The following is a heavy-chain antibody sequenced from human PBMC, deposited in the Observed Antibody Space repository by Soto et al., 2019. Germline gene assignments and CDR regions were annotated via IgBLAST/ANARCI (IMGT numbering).Heavy chain of an antibody. CDR3: ASPRLGGGAFDI. D-gene: IGHD3-16*01. V-gene: IGHV4-34*01. CDR1: GGSFSGYY. CDR2: INHSGST. Sequence: QVQLQQWGAGLLKPSETLSLTCAVYGGSFSGYYWSWIRQPPGKGLEWIGEINHSGSTNYNPSLKSRVTISVDTSKNQFSLKLSSVTAADTAVYYCASPRLGGGAFDIWGQGTMVTVSS. J-gene: IGHJ3*02.